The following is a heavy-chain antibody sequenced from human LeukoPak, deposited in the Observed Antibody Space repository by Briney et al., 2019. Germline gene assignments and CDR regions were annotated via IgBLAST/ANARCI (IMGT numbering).Heavy chain of an antibody. V-gene: IGHV4-31*03. CDR1: GGSISSGGYY. D-gene: IGHD3-22*01. Sequence: SETLSLTCTVSGGSISSGGYYWSWIRQHPGMGLEWIGYIYYSGSTYYNPSLKSRVTISVDTSKNQFSLKLSSVTAADTAVYYCARVYYDSSGYQEYFQHWGQGTLVTVSS. J-gene: IGHJ1*01. CDR2: IYYSGST. CDR3: ARVYYDSSGYQEYFQH.